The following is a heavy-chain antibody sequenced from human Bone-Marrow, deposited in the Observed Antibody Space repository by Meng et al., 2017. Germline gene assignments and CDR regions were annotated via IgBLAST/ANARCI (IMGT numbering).Heavy chain of an antibody. CDR1: GFTFSSSA. D-gene: IGHD3-22*01. CDR2: ISYDGSNK. V-gene: IGHV3-30*04. Sequence: GESLKISCAASGFTFSSSAMHWVRQAPGKGLEWVAVISYDGSNKYYADSVKGRFTIARDNSKNTLYLQMNSLRAEDTAVYYCAREEDYYESSGLRCALDIWGQGTMVTVSS. CDR3: AREEDYYESSGLRCALDI. J-gene: IGHJ3*02.